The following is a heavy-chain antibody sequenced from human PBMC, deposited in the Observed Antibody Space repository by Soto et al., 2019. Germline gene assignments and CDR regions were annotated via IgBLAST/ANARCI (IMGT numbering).Heavy chain of an antibody. J-gene: IGHJ3*01. CDR1: GFTFIGYN. Sequence: EVQLVESGGGLVMPEESLRLSCAASGFTFIGYNMKWVRQAPGKGLEWVASISTSSIEIFYSDLVRGQFTIFRDNARNSLYLQMNSLRAEDTAVYYCATIGDHDGFDVWGQGTTVTVSS. CDR3: ATIGDHDGFDV. CDR2: ISTSSIEI. V-gene: IGHV3-21*06. D-gene: IGHD4-17*01.